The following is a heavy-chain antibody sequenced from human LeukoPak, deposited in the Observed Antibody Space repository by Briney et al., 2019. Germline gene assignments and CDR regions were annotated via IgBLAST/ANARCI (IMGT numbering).Heavy chain of an antibody. Sequence: GGSLRLSCAASGFTFSSYAMHWVRQAPGKGLEWVGFIRHDASNEYYADSVKGRFTISRANSKNTLFLQMNSLRVEDTAVYYCANLLPISVRDDHWGQGTLVTVSS. CDR2: IRHDASNE. CDR3: ANLLPISVRDDH. V-gene: IGHV3-30*02. CDR1: GFTFSSYA. D-gene: IGHD2-2*02. J-gene: IGHJ4*02.